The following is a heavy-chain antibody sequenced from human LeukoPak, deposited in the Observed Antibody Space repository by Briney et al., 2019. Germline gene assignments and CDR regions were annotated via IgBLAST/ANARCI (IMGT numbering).Heavy chain of an antibody. D-gene: IGHD1-26*01. Sequence: PGGSLRLSCAASGFTISYNYMSWVRQAPGKGLQWVSVIYSNTSAYYADSVKGRFTISRHNSKNTLYLQMTSLRAEDTAVYYCAKDPAGGRTGNFDYWGQGTLVTVSS. CDR2: IYSNTSA. CDR1: GFTISYNY. CDR3: AKDPAGGRTGNFDY. V-gene: IGHV3-53*04. J-gene: IGHJ4*02.